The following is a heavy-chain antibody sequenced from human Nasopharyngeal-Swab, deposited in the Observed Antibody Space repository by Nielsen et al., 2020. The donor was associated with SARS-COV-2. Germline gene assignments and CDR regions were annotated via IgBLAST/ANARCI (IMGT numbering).Heavy chain of an antibody. CDR2: ISYDGSNK. Sequence: GESLKISCAASGFTFSSYSMNWVRQAPGKGLEWVAVISYDGSNKYYADSVKGRFTISRDNAKNSLYLQMNSLRAEDTAVYYCARAETGYSYGYPFDYWGQGTLVTVSS. J-gene: IGHJ4*02. CDR1: GFTFSSYS. D-gene: IGHD5-18*01. CDR3: ARAETGYSYGYPFDY. V-gene: IGHV3-30*03.